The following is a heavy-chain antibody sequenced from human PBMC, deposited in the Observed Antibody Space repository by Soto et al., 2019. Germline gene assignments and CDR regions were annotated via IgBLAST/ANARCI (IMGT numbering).Heavy chain of an antibody. J-gene: IGHJ3*02. Sequence: LRLSCAASGFTFSSYGMHWVRQAPGKGLEWVAVISYDGSNKYYADSVKGRFTISRDNSKNTLYLQMNSLRAEDTAVYYCAKRRYDSSGYYPPRDAFDIWGQGTMVTVSS. CDR2: ISYDGSNK. D-gene: IGHD3-22*01. V-gene: IGHV3-30*18. CDR1: GFTFSSYG. CDR3: AKRRYDSSGYYPPRDAFDI.